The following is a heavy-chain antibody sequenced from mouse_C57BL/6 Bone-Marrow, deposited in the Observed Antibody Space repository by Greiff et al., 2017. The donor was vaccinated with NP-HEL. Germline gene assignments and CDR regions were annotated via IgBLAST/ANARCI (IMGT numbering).Heavy chain of an antibody. Sequence: QVQLQQSGPGLVQPSQSLSITCTVSGFSLTSYGVHWVRQSPGKGLEWLGVIWRGGSTDYNAAFMSRLSITKDNSKSQVFFKMNSLQADDTAIYYCAKKGYYYGSTSWFAYWGQGTLVTVSA. D-gene: IGHD1-1*01. CDR2: IWRGGST. J-gene: IGHJ3*01. CDR3: AKKGYYYGSTSWFAY. V-gene: IGHV2-5*01. CDR1: GFSLTSYG.